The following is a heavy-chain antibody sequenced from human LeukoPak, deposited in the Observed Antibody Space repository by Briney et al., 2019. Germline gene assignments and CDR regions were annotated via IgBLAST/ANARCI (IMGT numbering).Heavy chain of an antibody. CDR2: IYTSGST. D-gene: IGHD3-10*01. CDR3: ARGTPYYYGSGSYYFDY. Sequence: SETLSLTCTVSGGSISSYYWSWIRQPAGKGLEWIGRIYTSGSTNYNPSLKSRVTMSVDTSNNQFSLKLSSVTAADTAVYYCARGTPYYYGSGSYYFDYWGQGTLVTVSS. V-gene: IGHV4-4*07. CDR1: GGSISSYY. J-gene: IGHJ4*02.